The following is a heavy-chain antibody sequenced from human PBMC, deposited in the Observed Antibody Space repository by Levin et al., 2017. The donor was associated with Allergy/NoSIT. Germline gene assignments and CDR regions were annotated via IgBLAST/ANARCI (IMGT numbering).Heavy chain of an antibody. D-gene: IGHD2-15*01. J-gene: IGHJ4*02. V-gene: IGHV3-30*04. CDR1: GFTFSSFA. CDR2: ISFDGRNK. Sequence: GGSLRLSCAASGFTFSSFAMHWVRQSPGKGLEWVSVISFDGRNKFYADAVKGRFTISRDDSTNTLYVQMNSLTSEDTAIYYCARVGVATATRGGYFDYWGQGTLVTVSS. CDR3: ARVGVATATRGGYFDY.